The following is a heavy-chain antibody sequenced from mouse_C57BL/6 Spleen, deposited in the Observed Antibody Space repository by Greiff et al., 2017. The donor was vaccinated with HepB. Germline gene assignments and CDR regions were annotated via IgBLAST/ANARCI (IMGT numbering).Heavy chain of an antibody. CDR3: TREGLYYYGSSLHWYFDV. CDR2: ISSGGDYI. Sequence: EVKLVESGEGLVKPGGSLKLSCAASGFTFSSYAMSWVRQTPEKRLEWVAYISSGGDYIYYADTVKGRFTISRDNARNTLYLQMSSLKSEDTAMYYCTREGLYYYGSSLHWYFDVWGTGTTVTVSS. CDR1: GFTFSSYA. J-gene: IGHJ1*03. D-gene: IGHD1-1*01. V-gene: IGHV5-9-1*02.